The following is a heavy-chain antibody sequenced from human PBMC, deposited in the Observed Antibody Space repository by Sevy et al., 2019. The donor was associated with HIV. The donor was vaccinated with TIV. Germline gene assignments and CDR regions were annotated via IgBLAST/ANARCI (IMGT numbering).Heavy chain of an antibody. CDR1: GFTFTNYA. V-gene: IGHV3-23*01. CDR2: ISGSGAST. D-gene: IGHD3-10*01. CDR3: TNEMRDEEFVQQGKFGFFYYYGMDV. J-gene: IGHJ6*02. Sequence: GGSLRLSCVTSGFTFTNYAMSWVRKAPGKGLEWVSVISGSGASTYYAVPVKGRFTIYRDNSKNTVFLQMHSLGADDTAVYYCTNEMRDEEFVQQGKFGFFYYYGMDVWGQGTRVTVSS.